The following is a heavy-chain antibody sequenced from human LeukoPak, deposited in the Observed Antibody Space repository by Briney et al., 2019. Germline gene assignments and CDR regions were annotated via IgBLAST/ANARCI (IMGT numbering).Heavy chain of an antibody. J-gene: IGHJ3*02. CDR3: ATSYGDDAFDI. CDR1: GFTVSSNY. V-gene: IGHV3-53*01. CDR2: IYSGGST. D-gene: IGHD3-10*01. Sequence: PGGSLRLSCAASGFTVSSNYMSWVRQAPGKGLEWVSVIYSGGSTYYADSVKGRFTISRDNAENSLYLQMNSLRAEDTAVYYCATSYGDDAFDIWGQGTMVTVSS.